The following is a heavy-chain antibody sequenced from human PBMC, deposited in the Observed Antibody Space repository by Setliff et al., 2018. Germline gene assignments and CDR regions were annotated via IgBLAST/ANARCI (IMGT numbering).Heavy chain of an antibody. J-gene: IGHJ6*02. Sequence: SQTLSLPCTVSGGSVSPYFWSWIRQPPGKGLEWIGYIYHNGNTNFNPSLRSRVNMSVDTSNNQFVLNLEAVTAADTAVYYCARDRTAYTYGLDVWGQGTTVTVS. CDR1: GGSVSPYF. CDR3: ARDRTAYTYGLDV. D-gene: IGHD3-16*01. CDR2: IYHNGNT. V-gene: IGHV4-59*02.